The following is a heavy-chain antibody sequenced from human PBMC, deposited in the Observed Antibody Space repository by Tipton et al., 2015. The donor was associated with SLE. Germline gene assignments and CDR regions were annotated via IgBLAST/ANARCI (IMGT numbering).Heavy chain of an antibody. D-gene: IGHD3-16*01. J-gene: IGHJ4*02. CDR3: ARMEGMITYGGIAGL. CDR1: GGSLSGYY. V-gene: IGHV4-34*01. Sequence: AGLVKPSETLSLTCAVYGGSLSGYYWGWARQPPGKGLEWIGEINHRGSTNYNPSLKSRVTISLDTSKSHFSLKLTSVTAADTAVYFCARMEGMITYGGIAGLWGQGTVVTVST. CDR2: INHRGST.